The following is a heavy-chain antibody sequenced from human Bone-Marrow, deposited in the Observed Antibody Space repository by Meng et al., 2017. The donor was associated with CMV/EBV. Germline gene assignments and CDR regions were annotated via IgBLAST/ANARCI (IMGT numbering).Heavy chain of an antibody. Sequence: SDTLSLTSTVSGGSISSSSYYWGWIRQPPGKGLEWIGSIYYSGSTYYNPSLKSRVTISVDTSKNQFSLKLSSVTAADTAVYYCAKDQRYDSSGPIDYWGQGTRVTVSS. CDR1: GGSISSSSYY. J-gene: IGHJ4*02. D-gene: IGHD3-22*01. V-gene: IGHV4-39*07. CDR2: IYYSGST. CDR3: AKDQRYDSSGPIDY.